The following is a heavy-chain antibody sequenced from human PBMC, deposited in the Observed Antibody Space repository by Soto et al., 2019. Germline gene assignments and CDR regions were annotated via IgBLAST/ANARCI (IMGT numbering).Heavy chain of an antibody. Sequence: GSLRLSCAASGFTFSSYSMNWVRQAPGKGLEWVSYISSSSSTIYYADSVKGRFTISRDNAKNSLYLQMNSLRDEDTAVYYCASCGVPAAGSYYGMDVWGQGTTVTVSS. CDR3: ASCGVPAAGSYYGMDV. D-gene: IGHD2-2*01. V-gene: IGHV3-48*02. CDR2: ISSSSSTI. CDR1: GFTFSSYS. J-gene: IGHJ6*02.